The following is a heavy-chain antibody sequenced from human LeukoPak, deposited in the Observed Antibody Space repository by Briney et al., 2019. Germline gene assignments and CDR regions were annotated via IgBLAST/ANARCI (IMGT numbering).Heavy chain of an antibody. V-gene: IGHV4-34*01. J-gene: IGHJ6*03. D-gene: IGHD3-3*01. CDR3: AREMSPDDFWSGSQGRYYMDV. CDR2: INHSGST. CDR1: GGSFSGYY. Sequence: SETLSLTCAVYGGSFSGYYWSWIRQPPGKGLEWIGEINHSGSTNYNPSLKSRVTISVDTSKNQFSLKLSSVTAADTAVYYCAREMSPDDFWSGSQGRYYMDVWGKGTTVTVSS.